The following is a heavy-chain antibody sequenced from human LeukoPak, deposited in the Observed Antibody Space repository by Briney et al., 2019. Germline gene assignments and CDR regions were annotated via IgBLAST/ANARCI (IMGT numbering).Heavy chain of an antibody. CDR1: GGSISNYY. V-gene: IGHV4-4*07. CDR2: IYASGST. Sequence: PSETLSLTCTVSGGSISNYYWSWIRQPAGKGLEWIGRIYASGSTNYNPSLKSRVTMSVDTSKNQFSLRLSSVTAADTAVYYCARGGHSSSWYSWFDPWGQGTLVTVSS. J-gene: IGHJ5*02. D-gene: IGHD6-13*01. CDR3: ARGGHSSSWYSWFDP.